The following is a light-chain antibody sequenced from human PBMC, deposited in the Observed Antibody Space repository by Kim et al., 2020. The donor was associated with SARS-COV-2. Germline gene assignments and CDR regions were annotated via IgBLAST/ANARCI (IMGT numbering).Light chain of an antibody. V-gene: IGKV1-27*01. Sequence: DIQMTESPSSLSASVGDGVTITCRASQDIANYLARYKQKPGKVPKLLVYAASALRSGVPTRFSGRGSGTDFTLTISNLQPEDVATYYCQQYHSAPWTFGQGTKVDIK. J-gene: IGKJ1*01. CDR1: QDIANY. CDR3: QQYHSAPWT. CDR2: AAS.